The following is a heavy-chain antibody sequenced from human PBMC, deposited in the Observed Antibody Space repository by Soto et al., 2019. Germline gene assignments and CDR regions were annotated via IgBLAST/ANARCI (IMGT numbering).Heavy chain of an antibody. V-gene: IGHV4-4*07. CDR3: ARDDYKDGGNNWFDP. Sequence: SETLSLTCTVSGGSITNYYWSWIRQPAGKGLEWIGRIYTKERTNYNLSFRNRVTMSVDTSKNQFSLKLDAVTAADTAVYYCARDDYKDGGNNWFDPWGQGTLVTVSA. CDR1: GGSITNYY. J-gene: IGHJ5*02. CDR2: IYTKERT. D-gene: IGHD3-16*01.